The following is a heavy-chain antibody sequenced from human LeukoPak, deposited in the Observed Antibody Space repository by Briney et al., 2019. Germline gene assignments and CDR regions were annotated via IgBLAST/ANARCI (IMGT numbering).Heavy chain of an antibody. CDR1: GYTVTSYY. CDR2: LNPSGGSS. CDR3: ASVSKHGMEV. J-gene: IGHJ6*04. Sequence: ASVKVSCKASGYTVTSYYMHWVRQAPGQGLEWMAILNPSGGSSNYAQKFQGRATLTGATSTGTVYMELSSLRSEDTAVYHCASVSKHGMEVWGKGPTVTAS. V-gene: IGHV1-46*01.